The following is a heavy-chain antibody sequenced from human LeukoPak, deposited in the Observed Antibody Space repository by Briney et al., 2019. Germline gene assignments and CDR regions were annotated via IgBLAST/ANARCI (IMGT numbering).Heavy chain of an antibody. Sequence: GASVKVSCKASGYTFTAYYMHWVRQAPGHGLEWMGWIKPDSGATNYAQNFQGRVTMTRDTSISTVYMDLRMLRSDDTARYYCARTFDFDSSFFDPWGQGTLVTVSS. CDR1: GYTFTAYY. V-gene: IGHV1-2*02. D-gene: IGHD6-6*01. CDR3: ARTFDFDSSFFDP. CDR2: IKPDSGAT. J-gene: IGHJ5*02.